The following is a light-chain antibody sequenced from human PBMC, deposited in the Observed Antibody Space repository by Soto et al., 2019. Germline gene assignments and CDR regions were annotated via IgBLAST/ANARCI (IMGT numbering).Light chain of an antibody. J-gene: IGKJ1*01. V-gene: IGKV3-15*01. Sequence: EVVLTQSPATLSVSAGGTVTLSCRASQSVRTNVAWYQQIPGQAPRLLVYGASTRATGIPARFSGSGSGTEFTLTISSLQSEDFAVYYCQQYNNWRTFGQGTKVDNK. CDR2: GAS. CDR1: QSVRTN. CDR3: QQYNNWRT.